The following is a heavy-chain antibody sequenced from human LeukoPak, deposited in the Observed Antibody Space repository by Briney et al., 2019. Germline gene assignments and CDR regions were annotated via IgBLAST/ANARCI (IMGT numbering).Heavy chain of an antibody. CDR1: GFTVGNNY. V-gene: IGHV3-66*01. CDR3: TGYTHKGV. CDR2: LYSRGDP. J-gene: IGHJ6*02. Sequence: PGGSLRLSCTASGFTVGNNYMSWVRQAPGKGLEWVSVLYSRGDPYYADSVKGRFTISRDSSKNTLYLQMNSLRAEDTAAYYCTGYTHKGVWGQGTTVTVSS.